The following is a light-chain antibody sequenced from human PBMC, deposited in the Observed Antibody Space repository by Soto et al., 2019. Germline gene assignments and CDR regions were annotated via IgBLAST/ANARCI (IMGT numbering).Light chain of an antibody. CDR3: SSFTGSSPRYV. CDR2: DVS. V-gene: IGLV2-14*01. Sequence: SALTPPAPLSWAPGQAITISRPGTSRDVGAYNYVSWYQQHPGKAPKLMIYDVSNRPSGVSDRFSASKSGNTASLTISGLQAEDESDYYCSSFTGSSPRYVFGTGTQLTVL. J-gene: IGLJ1*01. CDR1: SRDVGAYNY.